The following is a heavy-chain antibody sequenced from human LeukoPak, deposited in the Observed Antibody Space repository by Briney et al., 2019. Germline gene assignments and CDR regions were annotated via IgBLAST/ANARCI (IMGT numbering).Heavy chain of an antibody. Sequence: GVSLRLSCSASGFTFDNYAMHWVRQAPGKGLEWVSGISWNSGSIGYADSVKGRFTISRDNAKNSLYLQMNSLRAEDTALYYCAKDISGTGGYYFRYWGQGTLVTVSS. V-gene: IGHV3-9*01. CDR2: ISWNSGSI. J-gene: IGHJ4*02. CDR3: AKDISGTGGYYFRY. D-gene: IGHD3-22*01. CDR1: GFTFDNYA.